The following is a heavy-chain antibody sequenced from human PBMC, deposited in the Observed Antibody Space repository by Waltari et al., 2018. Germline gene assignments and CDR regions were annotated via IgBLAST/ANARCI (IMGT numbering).Heavy chain of an antibody. CDR2: IYYSGST. D-gene: IGHD4-17*01. CDR3: ARDGRTAFGFDP. J-gene: IGHJ5*02. CDR1: GSSISSSSYY. Sequence: QLQLQESGPGLVKPSETLSLTCTVSGSSISSSSYYWGWIRQPPGKGLEWIGSIYYSGSTYYNPSLKSRVTISVDTSKNQFSLKLSSVTAADTAVYYCARDGRTAFGFDPWGQGTLVTVSS. V-gene: IGHV4-39*07.